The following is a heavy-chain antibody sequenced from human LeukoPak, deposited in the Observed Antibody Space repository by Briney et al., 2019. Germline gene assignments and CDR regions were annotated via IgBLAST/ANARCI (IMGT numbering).Heavy chain of an antibody. CDR3: ARSGGDDAFDI. D-gene: IGHD7-27*01. Sequence: GGSLRLSCAASGFTFSSYSMNWVRQAPGKGLEWVSSISSSSSYIYYADSVKGRFTISRDNAKNSLYLQMNSLRAEDTAVYYCARSGGDDAFDIWGQGTMATVSS. J-gene: IGHJ3*02. V-gene: IGHV3-21*01. CDR2: ISSSSSYI. CDR1: GFTFSSYS.